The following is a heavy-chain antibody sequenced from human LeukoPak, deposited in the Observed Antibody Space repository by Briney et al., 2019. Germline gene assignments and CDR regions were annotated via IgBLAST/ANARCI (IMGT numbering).Heavy chain of an antibody. CDR3: ARGGFGDLFVHLNY. Sequence: GGSLRLSFAASGFTFRSYGMHWVRQAPGKGLEWVAVIWYDGTNKYYADSVKGRFTISRDNSKNTLYLQMNSLRAEDTAVYYCARGGFGDLFVHLNYWGQGTLVTVSS. CDR1: GFTFRSYG. J-gene: IGHJ4*02. V-gene: IGHV3-33*01. D-gene: IGHD3-10*01. CDR2: IWYDGTNK.